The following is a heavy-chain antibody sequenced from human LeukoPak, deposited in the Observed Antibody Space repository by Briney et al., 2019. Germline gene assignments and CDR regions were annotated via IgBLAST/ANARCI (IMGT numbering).Heavy chain of an antibody. D-gene: IGHD3-10*01. CDR3: ARDTDTYYYGSGSYYSP. CDR1: GYTFTSYG. Sequence: GASVKVSCKASGYTFTSYGISWVRQAPGQGLEWMGWISAYNGNTNYAQKLQGRVTMTTDTSTSTAYMELRSLRSDDTAVYYCARDTDTYYYGSGSYYSPWGQGTLVTVSS. V-gene: IGHV1-18*01. CDR2: ISAYNGNT. J-gene: IGHJ5*02.